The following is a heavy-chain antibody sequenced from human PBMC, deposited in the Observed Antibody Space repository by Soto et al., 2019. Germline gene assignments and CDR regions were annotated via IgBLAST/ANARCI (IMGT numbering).Heavy chain of an antibody. CDR2: ISAYNGNI. J-gene: IGHJ4*02. D-gene: IGHD6-19*01. V-gene: IGHV1-18*01. CDR3: ARVLAVGLVDD. CDR1: GYTFTSYG. Sequence: QVQLVQSGAEVKKPGASVKVSCKASGYTFTSYGISWVRQAPGQGREWMGWISAYNGNIKYAQKLQGRVTMTTDTSTSTAYKELRSLRSDSTAVNYCARVLAVGLVDDWGQGSRVTVSS.